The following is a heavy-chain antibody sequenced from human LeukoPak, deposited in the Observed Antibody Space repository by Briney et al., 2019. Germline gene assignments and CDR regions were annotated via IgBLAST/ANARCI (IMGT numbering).Heavy chain of an antibody. D-gene: IGHD6-19*01. CDR3: ARGRSGWSQAVDY. CDR2: IYYTGSS. V-gene: IGHV4-39*07. J-gene: IGHJ4*02. Sequence: SETLSLTCTVSGGSISSSSHYWAWIRQPPGKGLEWIGSIYYTGSSYYNPSLKTRVTISVDTSKNQFSLKLSSVTAADTAVYYCARGRSGWSQAVDYWGQGTLVTVSS. CDR1: GGSISSSSHY.